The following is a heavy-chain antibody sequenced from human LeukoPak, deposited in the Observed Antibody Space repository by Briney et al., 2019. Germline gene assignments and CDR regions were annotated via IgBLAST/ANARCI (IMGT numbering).Heavy chain of an antibody. J-gene: IGHJ4*02. Sequence: GGSLRLSCVTSEFTFTNYWMHWVRQAPGKGLVWVSRIKNDESEITYADSVKGRFTISRDNAKNTLYLQMSSLRAEDTAVYYCVVQSSGAVYWGQGTLVTVSS. D-gene: IGHD6-19*01. CDR2: IKNDESEI. CDR3: VVQSSGAVY. CDR1: EFTFTNYW. V-gene: IGHV3-74*01.